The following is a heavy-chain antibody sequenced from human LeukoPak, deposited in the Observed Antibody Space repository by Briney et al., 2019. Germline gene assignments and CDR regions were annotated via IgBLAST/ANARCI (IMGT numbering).Heavy chain of an antibody. CDR3: ARTLFGDQYQLLRNWFDP. CDR2: INTDSGNP. V-gene: IGHV7-4-1*02. CDR1: GYTFTNYA. Sequence: GASVKVSCKASGYTFTNYAMNWVRQAPGQGLEWMGWINTDSGNPTYAQGFTRRLVFSLDTSASTAYPQISSLKAEDTAVYYCARTLFGDQYQLLRNWFDPWGQGTLVTVSS. D-gene: IGHD2-2*01. J-gene: IGHJ5*02.